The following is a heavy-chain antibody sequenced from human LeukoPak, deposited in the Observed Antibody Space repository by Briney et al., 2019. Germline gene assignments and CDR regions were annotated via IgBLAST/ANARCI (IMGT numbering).Heavy chain of an antibody. J-gene: IGHJ5*02. Sequence: PSETLSLTCTVSGYSISSGYYWGWIRQPPGKGLEWIGSIYHSGRTFYNPSLKSRVTISVDTSKNQFSLKLSSVTAADTAVYYCARGFPYWFDPWGQGTLVTVSS. CDR2: IYHSGRT. CDR1: GYSISSGYY. CDR3: ARGFPYWFDP. V-gene: IGHV4-38-2*02.